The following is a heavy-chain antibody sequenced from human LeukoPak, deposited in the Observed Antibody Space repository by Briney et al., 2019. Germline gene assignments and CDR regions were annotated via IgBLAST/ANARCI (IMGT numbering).Heavy chain of an antibody. CDR2: IIPIFGTA. CDR1: GGTFSSDA. V-gene: IGHV1-69*13. CDR3: ARGGAQEAMAPN. Sequence: SVKLSCKASGGTFSSDAISWVRQAPGQGLEWMGGIIPIFGTANYAQKFQGRVTITADESTSTAYMELSSLRSEDAAVYYCARGGAQEAMAPNWGQGTLVTVSS. D-gene: IGHD5-18*01. J-gene: IGHJ4*02.